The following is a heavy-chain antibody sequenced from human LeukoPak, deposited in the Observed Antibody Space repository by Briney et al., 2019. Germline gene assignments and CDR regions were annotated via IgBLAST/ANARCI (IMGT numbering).Heavy chain of an antibody. D-gene: IGHD3-22*01. CDR2: IIPILGIA. J-gene: IGHJ4*02. CDR1: GGTFSSYA. V-gene: IGHV1-69*04. CDR3: ARGRSSYYDSSGYSY. Sequence: ASVKVSCKASGGTFSSYAMSWVRQAPGQGLEWMGRIIPILGIANYAQKFQGRVTITADKSTSTAYMELSSLRSEDTAVYYCARGRSSYYDSSGYSYWGQGTLVTVSS.